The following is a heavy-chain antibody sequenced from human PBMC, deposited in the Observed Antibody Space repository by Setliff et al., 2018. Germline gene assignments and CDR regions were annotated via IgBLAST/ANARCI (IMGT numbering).Heavy chain of an antibody. CDR1: GFTLSRHA. J-gene: IGHJ6*03. V-gene: IGHV3-33*01. Sequence: PGGSLRLSCATSGFTLSRHAIHWVRQSPGRGLEWVAVIWHDGSIQYYTDSMKGRFNISRDNSKNMVYLQMNSLSAEDTAVYYCARERYYNFWNGYDYYYYYMDVWGIGTTVTVSS. D-gene: IGHD3-3*01. CDR2: IWHDGSIQ. CDR3: ARERYYNFWNGYDYYYYYMDV.